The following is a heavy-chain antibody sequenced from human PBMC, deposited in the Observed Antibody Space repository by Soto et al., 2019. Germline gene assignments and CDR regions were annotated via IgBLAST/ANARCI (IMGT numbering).Heavy chain of an antibody. CDR2: TYYRSGWYN. J-gene: IGHJ6*03. CDR3: AGTTSHQWYYMDA. Sequence: SQTLSLTCAISGDSVSSNSAAWNWIRLSPSRGLEWLARTYYRSGWYNDYAVSVRSRITVNPDTSKNQFSLQLTSVTPEDTAVYYCAGTTSHQWYYMDALGNGPTVTVSS. V-gene: IGHV6-1*01. D-gene: IGHD1-7*01. CDR1: GDSVSSNSAA.